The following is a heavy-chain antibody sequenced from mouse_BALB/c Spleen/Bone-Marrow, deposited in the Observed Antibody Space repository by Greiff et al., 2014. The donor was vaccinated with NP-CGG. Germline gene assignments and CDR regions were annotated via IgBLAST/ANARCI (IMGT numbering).Heavy chain of an antibody. CDR1: GYSFTGYF. D-gene: IGHD2-3*01. V-gene: IGHV1-37*01. CDR2: INPYNGDT. CDR3: GGQDGYYGGFAY. J-gene: IGHJ3*01. Sequence: EVKLQESGPELVKPGASVKISCKASGYSFTGYFMNWVKQSHGKSLEWIGRINPYNGDTFYNQKFKGKATLTVDKSYSTAHMELLSLKSEDSAVYYCGGQDGYYGGFAYWGQGTLVTVSA.